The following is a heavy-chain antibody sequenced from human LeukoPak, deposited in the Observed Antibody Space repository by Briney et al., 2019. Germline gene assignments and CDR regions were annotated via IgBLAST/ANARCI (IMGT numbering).Heavy chain of an antibody. CDR1: GFTFSSYA. J-gene: IGHJ4*02. CDR3: ARYCSGSICYSGVDY. Sequence: GGSLRLSCAASGFTFSSYAMSWVRQAPGKGLEWVSAISGSGGSTYYADSVKGRFTISRDNSKNTLYLQMSSLRAEDTAVYYYARYCSGSICYSGVDYWGQGTLVPVSS. V-gene: IGHV3-23*01. CDR2: ISGSGGST. D-gene: IGHD2-15*01.